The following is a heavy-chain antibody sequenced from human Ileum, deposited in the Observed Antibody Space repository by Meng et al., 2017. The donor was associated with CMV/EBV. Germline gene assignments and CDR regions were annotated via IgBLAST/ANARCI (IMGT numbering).Heavy chain of an antibody. J-gene: IGHJ4*02. CDR2: FHPSGGVT. CDR3: ASDFSGSAPSEFDY. Sequence: QVQLLQSGAELEKPGASVSVACKASGYNFTIYAMNWVRQGPGQGLEWMGIFHPSGGVTTYAQKFQGRVTMTSDTSTTTVYMELSSLTSEDTAVYYCASDFSGSAPSEFDYWGQGTLVTVSS. D-gene: IGHD3-10*01. V-gene: IGHV1-46*01. CDR1: GYNFTIYA.